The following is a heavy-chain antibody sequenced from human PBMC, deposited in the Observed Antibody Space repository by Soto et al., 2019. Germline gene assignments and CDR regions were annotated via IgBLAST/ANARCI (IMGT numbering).Heavy chain of an antibody. CDR1: GFTFSNSW. Sequence: GGSLSLSCAASGFTFSNSWMNWVRQAPGKGLEWVANIKEDGTAKYYLDSVKGRFTVSRDNVKNSLYLQMNSLRAEDTAMYYCTTDRGYLTFDYWGPGTLVTVSS. CDR2: IKEDGTAK. V-gene: IGHV3-7*01. CDR3: TTDRGYLTFDY. D-gene: IGHD3-22*01. J-gene: IGHJ4*02.